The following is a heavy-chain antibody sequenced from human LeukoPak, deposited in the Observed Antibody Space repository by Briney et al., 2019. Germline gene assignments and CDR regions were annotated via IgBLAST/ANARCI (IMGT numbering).Heavy chain of an antibody. V-gene: IGHV3-48*04. Sequence: GGSLRLSCAASGFTFSSYSMNWVRQAPGKGLEWVSYISSSSSTIYYADSVKGRFTISRDNAKNSLYLQMNSLRAEDTAVYYCASWYSGYDGQFDYWGQGTLVTVSS. D-gene: IGHD5-12*01. CDR1: GFTFSSYS. CDR2: ISSSSSTI. CDR3: ASWYSGYDGQFDY. J-gene: IGHJ4*02.